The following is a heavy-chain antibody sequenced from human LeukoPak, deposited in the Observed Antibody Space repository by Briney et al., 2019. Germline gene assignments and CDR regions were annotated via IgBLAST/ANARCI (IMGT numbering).Heavy chain of an antibody. D-gene: IGHD1-26*01. J-gene: IGHJ4*02. CDR3: AREGVGIKDLDY. CDR1: GFTFSNYI. Sequence: GGSLRLSCAASGFTFSNYIMDWVRQAPGKGLEWVSSIEKTGSYVYHVDSVRGRFTISRDNAKNSPYLQMNSLRAEDTAVYYCAREGVGIKDLDYWGQGTLVTVSS. CDR2: IEKTGSYV. V-gene: IGHV3-21*01.